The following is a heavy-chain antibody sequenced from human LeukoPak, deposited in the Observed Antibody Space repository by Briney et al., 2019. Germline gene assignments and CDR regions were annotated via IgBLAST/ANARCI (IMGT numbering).Heavy chain of an antibody. V-gene: IGHV1-18*01. CDR3: ASTGGGNALSWFDP. CDR2: ISAYNGNT. D-gene: IGHD2-8*02. Sequence: ASVKVSCKASGYTFTSYGISWVGQAPGQGLAWMGWISAYNGNTNYAQKLQGRVTMTTDTSTSTAYMELRSLRSDDTAVYYCASTGGGNALSWFDPWGQGTLVTVSS. J-gene: IGHJ5*02. CDR1: GYTFTSYG.